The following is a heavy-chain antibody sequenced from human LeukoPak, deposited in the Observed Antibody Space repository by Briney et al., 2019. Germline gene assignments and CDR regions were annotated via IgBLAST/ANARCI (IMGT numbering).Heavy chain of an antibody. CDR1: GYTFTGYY. D-gene: IGHD3-22*01. CDR2: ININTGNP. J-gene: IGHJ4*02. Sequence: EASVKVSCKASGYTFTGYYMHWVRQAPGQGLEWMGWININTGNPTYAQGFTGRFVFSLDTSVSTAYLQISSLKAEDTAVYYCARESSYYYDSSDYYETDYWGQGTLVTVSS. V-gene: IGHV7-4-1*02. CDR3: ARESSYYYDSSDYYETDY.